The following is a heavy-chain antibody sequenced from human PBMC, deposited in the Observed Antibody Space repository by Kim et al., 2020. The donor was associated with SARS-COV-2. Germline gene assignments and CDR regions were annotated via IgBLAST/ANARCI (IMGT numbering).Heavy chain of an antibody. CDR3: AREPIVGATYYYGMDV. J-gene: IGHJ6*02. D-gene: IGHD1-26*01. CDR2: IYSGGST. Sequence: GGSLRLSCAASGFTVSSNYMSWVRQAPGKGLEWVSVIYSGGSTYYADSVKGRFTISRHNSKNTLYLQMNSLRAEDTAVYYCAREPIVGATYYYGMDVCGQGSTVTVSS. CDR1: GFTVSSNY. V-gene: IGHV3-53*04.